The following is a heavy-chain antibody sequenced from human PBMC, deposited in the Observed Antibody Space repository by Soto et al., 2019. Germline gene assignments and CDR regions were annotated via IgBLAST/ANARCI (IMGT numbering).Heavy chain of an antibody. Sequence: QVLLQESGPGLVQPSGTLSLSCVVSGVSIGSNYYWGWVRQSPGKGLDWLGDMSHIGSVNYNPSLKSRVTISMDQSQNQFSLKLNSVTAADTAVYCCARSLGWYAIDYWGQGTLVIVSS. CDR3: ARSLGWYAIDY. CDR1: GVSIGSNYY. D-gene: IGHD6-19*01. J-gene: IGHJ4*02. V-gene: IGHV4-4*01. CDR2: MSHIGSV.